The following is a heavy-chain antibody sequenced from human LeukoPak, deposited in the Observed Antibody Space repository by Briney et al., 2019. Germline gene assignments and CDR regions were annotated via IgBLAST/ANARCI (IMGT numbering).Heavy chain of an antibody. CDR3: ARDRRLWSAYDN. V-gene: IGHV3-74*01. CDR2: INSDGSST. CDR1: GFTFSSYW. Sequence: PGGSLRPSCAASGFTFSSYWMHWVRQAPGKGLVWVSRINSDGSSTSYADSVKGRFTISRDNAKNTLYLQMNSLRAEDTAVYYCARDRRLWSAYDNWGQGTLVTVSS. J-gene: IGHJ4*02. D-gene: IGHD5-18*01.